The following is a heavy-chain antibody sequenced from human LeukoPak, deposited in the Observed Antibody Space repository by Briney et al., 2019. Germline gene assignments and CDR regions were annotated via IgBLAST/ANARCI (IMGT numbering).Heavy chain of an antibody. CDR3: ARAYGYSSGINFDF. D-gene: IGHD6-19*01. CDR1: GFPFSDYS. Sequence: GGSLRLSCAASGFPFSDYSMNWIRQAPGKGLEWVSYISGSSTSIYFADSVEGRFTVSRDNANNSLYLHMNSLRAEDTAVYYCARAYGYSSGINFDFWGQGSLVTVSS. CDR2: ISGSSTSI. J-gene: IGHJ4*02. V-gene: IGHV3-11*04.